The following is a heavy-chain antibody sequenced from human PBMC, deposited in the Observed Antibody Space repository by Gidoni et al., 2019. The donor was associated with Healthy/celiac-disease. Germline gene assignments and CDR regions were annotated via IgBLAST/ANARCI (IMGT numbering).Heavy chain of an antibody. J-gene: IGHJ5*02. CDR2: IYYSGST. V-gene: IGHV4-31*03. CDR3: AREGNTGHGYCSSTSCYSFHP. D-gene: IGHD2-2*01. Sequence: QGQRQESGPGLVKPPLTLSLTCTVPGGCIRMGGYDWSWIRQHPGKGLEWIGYIYYSGSTYYHPSLKSRVTISVDTSKNHFSLKLSSVPAADTAVYYCAREGNTGHGYCSSTSCYSFHPWGQRTLVPVSS. CDR1: GGCIRMGGYD.